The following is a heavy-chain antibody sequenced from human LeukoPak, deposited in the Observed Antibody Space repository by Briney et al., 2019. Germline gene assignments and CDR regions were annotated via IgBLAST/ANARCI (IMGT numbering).Heavy chain of an antibody. V-gene: IGHV4-30-4*08. CDR3: AREVEWELPNAFDI. CDR1: GYSISSGDYY. CDR2: IYYSGST. D-gene: IGHD1-26*01. J-gene: IGHJ3*02. Sequence: SETLSLTCAVSGYSISSGDYYWSWIRQPPGKGLEWIGYIYYSGSTYYNPSLKSRVTISVDTSKNQFSLKLSSVTAADTAVYYCAREVEWELPNAFDIWGQGTMVTVSS.